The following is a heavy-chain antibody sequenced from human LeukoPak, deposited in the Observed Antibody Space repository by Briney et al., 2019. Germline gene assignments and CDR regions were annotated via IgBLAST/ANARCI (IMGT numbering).Heavy chain of an antibody. CDR1: GFTFNTYA. CDR3: AKDINYGTRDY. V-gene: IGHV3-33*06. D-gene: IGHD4-17*01. Sequence: GGSLRLSCVASGFTFNTYAMHWVRQAPGKGLEWVAIIWYDGGNKYYADSVKGRFTISRDNSKNTLYLQMNSLRAEDTAVYYCAKDINYGTRDYWGQGTLVTVSS. CDR2: IWYDGGNK. J-gene: IGHJ4*02.